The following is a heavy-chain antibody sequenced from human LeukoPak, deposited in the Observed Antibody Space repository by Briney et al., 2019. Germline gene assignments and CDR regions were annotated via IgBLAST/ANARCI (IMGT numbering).Heavy chain of an antibody. CDR1: GFTFSSYE. J-gene: IGHJ4*02. CDR3: ARDLWSGYYTLFDY. Sequence: GGSLRLSCAASGFTFSSYEMNWVRQAPGKGLEWVSYISSSGSTIYYADSVKGRFTISRDNAKNSLYLQMNSLRAEDTAVYYCARDLWSGYYTLFDYWGQGTLVNVSS. V-gene: IGHV3-48*03. CDR2: ISSSGSTI. D-gene: IGHD3-3*01.